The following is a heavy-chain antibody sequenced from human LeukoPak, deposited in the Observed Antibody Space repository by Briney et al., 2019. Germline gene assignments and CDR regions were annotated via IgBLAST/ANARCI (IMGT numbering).Heavy chain of an antibody. Sequence: PSETLSLTCTVSGRSISSGGYYWSWIRQPPGKGLEWIGYIYHSGSTYYNPSLKSRVTISVDRSKNQFSLKLSSVAAADTAVYYCARDMGPGIVGAPRDAFDIWGQGTMVTVSS. D-gene: IGHD1-26*01. CDR1: GRSISSGGYY. CDR2: IYHSGST. V-gene: IGHV4-30-2*01. J-gene: IGHJ3*02. CDR3: ARDMGPGIVGAPRDAFDI.